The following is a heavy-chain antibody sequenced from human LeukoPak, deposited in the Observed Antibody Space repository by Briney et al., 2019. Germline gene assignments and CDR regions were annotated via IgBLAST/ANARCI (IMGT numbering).Heavy chain of an antibody. CDR1: GFTFSSYG. CDR3: AKGTDYGDYFLFDY. D-gene: IGHD4-17*01. V-gene: IGHV3-30*18. CDR2: ISYDGSNK. Sequence: GRSLRLSCAAPGFTFSSYGMHWVRQAPGKGLEWVAVISYDGSNKYYADSVKGRFTISRDNSKNTLYLQMNSLRAEDTAVYYCAKGTDYGDYFLFDYWGQGTLVTVSS. J-gene: IGHJ4*02.